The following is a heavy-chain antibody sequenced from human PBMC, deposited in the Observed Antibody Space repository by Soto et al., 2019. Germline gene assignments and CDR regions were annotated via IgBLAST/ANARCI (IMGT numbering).Heavy chain of an antibody. Sequence: SETLSLTCAVYGGSFSGYYWSWIRQPPGKGLEWIGEINHSGSTNYNPSLKSRVTISVDTSKNQFSLKLSSVTAADTAVYYCARGGDGYHYWGQGTLVTVSS. CDR2: INHSGST. D-gene: IGHD5-12*01. V-gene: IGHV4-34*01. J-gene: IGHJ4*02. CDR3: ARGGDGYHY. CDR1: GGSFSGYY.